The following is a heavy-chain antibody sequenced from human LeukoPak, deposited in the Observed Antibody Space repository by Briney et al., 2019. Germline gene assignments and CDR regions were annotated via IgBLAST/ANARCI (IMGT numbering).Heavy chain of an antibody. V-gene: IGHV3-66*01. CDR3: ARNRLGYYGSGSYSYYFDY. J-gene: IGHJ4*02. D-gene: IGHD3-10*01. Sequence: PGGSLRLSCAASGFTVSSNYMSWVRQAPGKGLEWGSVIYSGGSTYYADSVKGRFTISRDNSKNTLYLQMNSLRAEDTAVYYCARNRLGYYGSGSYSYYFDYWGQGTLVTVSS. CDR2: IYSGGST. CDR1: GFTVSSNY.